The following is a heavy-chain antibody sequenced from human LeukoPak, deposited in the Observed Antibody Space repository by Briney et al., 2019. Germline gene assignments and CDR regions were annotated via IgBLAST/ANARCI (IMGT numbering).Heavy chain of an antibody. CDR2: INPNSGGT. J-gene: IGHJ4*02. CDR1: GYTFTGYY. V-gene: IGHV1-2*02. D-gene: IGHD3-3*01. Sequence: GASVKVSCKASGYTFTGYYMHWVRQAPGQGLEWMGWINPNSGGTNYAQKFQGRATMTRDTSISTAYMELSRLRSDDTAVYYCARGTELLRFLEWLLIWGQGTLVTVSS. CDR3: ARGTELLRFLEWLLI.